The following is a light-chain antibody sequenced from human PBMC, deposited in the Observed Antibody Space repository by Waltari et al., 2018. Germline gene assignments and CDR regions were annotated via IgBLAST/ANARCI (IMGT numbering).Light chain of an antibody. CDR3: QAWDSINSGV. J-gene: IGLJ3*02. CDR1: GLEDKY. V-gene: IGLV3-1*01. CDR2: HET. Sequence: SLDLIQPPSVSVSPGQTVTITCSGDGLEDKYACWYQQKPGQSPLLIIYHETTRPPGISERFSASSSGNIATLTISDTLPVDEADYYCQAWDSINSGVFGGGTKLTVL.